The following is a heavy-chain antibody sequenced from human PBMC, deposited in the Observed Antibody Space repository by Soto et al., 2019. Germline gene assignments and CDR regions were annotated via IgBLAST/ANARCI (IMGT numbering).Heavy chain of an antibody. CDR2: IRGDGGYT. V-gene: IGHV3-74*01. J-gene: IGHJ4*02. D-gene: IGHD3-10*01. CDR1: GVTFSSYW. CDR3: GRGHFGLKGIDY. Sequence: HPAGSLRLSCAASGVTFSSYWMHWVRNAPGKGLVHVSRIRGDGGYTDHAESAKGRFTISRDNAKNTLYLQMNRLIVEDTAVDYFGRGHFGLKGIDYWGQGTLVTVSS.